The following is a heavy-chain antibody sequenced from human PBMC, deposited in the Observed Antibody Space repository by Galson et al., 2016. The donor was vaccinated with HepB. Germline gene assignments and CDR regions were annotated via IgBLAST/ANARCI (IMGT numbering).Heavy chain of an antibody. D-gene: IGHD2-2*01. CDR2: LYYSGST. V-gene: IGHV4-39*01. CDR3: AGYCSSTSCSRYGDILTGYDGPF. Sequence: WVRQAPGKGLEWIGCLYYSGSTYYNSSLKSRVTISVDTSKNQFSLNLSAVTAADTAVYYCAGYCSSTSCSRYGDILTGYDGPFWGQGTLVTVSS. J-gene: IGHJ4*02.